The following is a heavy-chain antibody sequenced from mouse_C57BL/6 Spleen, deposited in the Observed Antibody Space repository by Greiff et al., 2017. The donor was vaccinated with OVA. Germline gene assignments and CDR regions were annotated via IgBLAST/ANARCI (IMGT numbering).Heavy chain of an antibody. D-gene: IGHD1-1*01. V-gene: IGHV1-26*01. CDR3: ARSENYYGSSYGWFAY. J-gene: IGHJ3*01. CDR2: INPNNGGT. CDR1: GYTFTDYY. Sequence: VQLQQSGPELVKPGASVKISCKASGYTFTDYYMNWVKQSHGKSLEWIGDINPNNGGTSYNQKFKGKATLTVDKSSSTAYMELRSLTSEDSAVYYCARSENYYGSSYGWFAYWGQGTLVTVSA.